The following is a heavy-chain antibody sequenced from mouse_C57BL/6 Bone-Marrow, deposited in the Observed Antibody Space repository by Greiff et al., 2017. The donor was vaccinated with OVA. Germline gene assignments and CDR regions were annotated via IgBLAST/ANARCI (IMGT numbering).Heavy chain of an antibody. CDR1: GYTFTSYW. J-gene: IGHJ3*01. CDR2: IDPSDSYT. Sequence: QVQLQQPGAELVMPGASVKLSCKASGYTFTSYWMHWVKQRPGQGLEWIGEIDPSDSYTNYNQKFKGKSTLTVDKSSSTAYMQLSSLTFEDSAVYYCASRGNSNYWFAYWGQGTLVTVSA. D-gene: IGHD2-5*01. CDR3: ASRGNSNYWFAY. V-gene: IGHV1-69*01.